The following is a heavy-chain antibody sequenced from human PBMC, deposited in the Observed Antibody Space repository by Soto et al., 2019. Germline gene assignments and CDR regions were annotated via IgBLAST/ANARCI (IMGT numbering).Heavy chain of an antibody. CDR3: AREIVRHGMDV. Sequence: ASVKVSCKASGYTFTSYDINWVRQATGQGLEWMGWMNPNSGNTGYAQKFQGRVTMTTNTSISTAYMELSSLRSVDTAVYYCAREIVRHGMDVWGQGTTVTVSS. CDR1: GYTFTSYD. D-gene: IGHD2-21*01. V-gene: IGHV1-8*01. J-gene: IGHJ6*02. CDR2: MNPNSGNT.